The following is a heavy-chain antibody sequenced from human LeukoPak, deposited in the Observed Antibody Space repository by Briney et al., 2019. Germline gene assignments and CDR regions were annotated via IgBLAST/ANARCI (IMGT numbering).Heavy chain of an antibody. CDR2: ISSSSSSYI. D-gene: IGHD1-26*01. CDR3: ASSGGGSLAGDYFDY. V-gene: IGHV3-21*01. Sequence: PGGSLRLSCAASGLTFSSYSMNWVRQAPGKGLEWVSSISSSSSSYIYYADSVKGRFTISRDNAKNSLYLQMNSLRAEDTAVYYCASSGGGSLAGDYFDYWGQGTLVTVSS. J-gene: IGHJ4*02. CDR1: GLTFSSYS.